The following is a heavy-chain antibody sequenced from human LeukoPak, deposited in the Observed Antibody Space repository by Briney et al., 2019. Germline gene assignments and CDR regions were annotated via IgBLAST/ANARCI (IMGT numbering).Heavy chain of an antibody. CDR3: GRGNKSFDP. J-gene: IGHJ5*02. CDR1: GYTFTAYY. V-gene: IGHV1-2*02. Sequence: ASVKVSCKASGYTFTAYYVHWVRQAPGQGLEWVGWINPNTGDTNYAPKFQGRVTMIKDTSTNSAYMELNKLTSDDTAVYYCGRGNKSFDPWGQGTLVTVSS. CDR2: INPNTGDT.